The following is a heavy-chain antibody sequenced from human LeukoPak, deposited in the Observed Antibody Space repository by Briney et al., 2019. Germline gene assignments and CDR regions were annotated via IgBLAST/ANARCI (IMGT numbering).Heavy chain of an antibody. D-gene: IGHD3-10*01. J-gene: IGHJ4*02. V-gene: IGHV1-18*01. Sequence: GASVKVSCKASGYTFTSNVTTWVRQAPGQGLEWMGWISTHNGHTHYAQKVQGRVTMTIDTSTSTAYMELRGLTSDDTAVYYCAREDVTMFRGVIIGIPGFDYWGQGTLVTVSS. CDR3: AREDVTMFRGVIIGIPGFDY. CDR1: GYTFTSNV. CDR2: ISTHNGHT.